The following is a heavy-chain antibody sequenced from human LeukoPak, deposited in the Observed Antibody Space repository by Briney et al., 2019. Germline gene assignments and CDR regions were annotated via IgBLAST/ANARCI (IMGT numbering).Heavy chain of an antibody. CDR3: AKDHRTTVAKGGFAVDY. Sequence: GGSLRLSCVASGFIFNNYAMSWVRQSPGKGLEWVSSISDSGDGTYYPDSVKGRFTISRDNSKNTLYLQMNSLRAEDTAVYYCAKDHRTTVAKGGFAVDYWGQGTLVTVSS. J-gene: IGHJ4*02. V-gene: IGHV3-23*01. CDR1: GFIFNNYA. D-gene: IGHD4-23*01. CDR2: ISDSGDGT.